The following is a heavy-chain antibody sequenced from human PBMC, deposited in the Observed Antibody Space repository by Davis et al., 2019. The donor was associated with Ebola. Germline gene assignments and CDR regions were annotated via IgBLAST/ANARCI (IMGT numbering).Heavy chain of an antibody. Sequence: ASVKVSCKASGYTFTSYGISWVRQAPGQGLEWMGWISAYNGNTNYAQKLQGRVTMTTDTSTRTAYMELRSLRSDDTAVYYCSRAQFPTTSDHWGQGTLVTVSS. CDR3: SRAQFPTTSDH. J-gene: IGHJ4*02. D-gene: IGHD1-1*01. CDR1: GYTFTSYG. V-gene: IGHV1-18*01. CDR2: ISAYNGNT.